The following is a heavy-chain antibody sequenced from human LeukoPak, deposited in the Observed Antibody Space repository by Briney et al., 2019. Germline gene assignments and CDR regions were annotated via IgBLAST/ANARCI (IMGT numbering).Heavy chain of an antibody. J-gene: IGHJ5*01. V-gene: IGHV3-48*04. CDR1: GFTFSIYS. CDR3: ARGYGTSWFYS. D-gene: IGHD6-13*01. Sequence: GGSLRLSCAASGFTFSIYSMTWVRQTPGKGPEWVSYISDSSSAIYYAGSVEGRFTISRDNDKNSLYLQMNSLRVDDTAVYYCARGYGTSWFYSWGQGTLVTVSS. CDR2: ISDSSSAI.